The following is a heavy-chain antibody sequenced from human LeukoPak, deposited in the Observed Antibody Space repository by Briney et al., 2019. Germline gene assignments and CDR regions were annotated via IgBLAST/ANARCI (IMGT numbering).Heavy chain of an antibody. J-gene: IGHJ3*02. CDR3: AREWDYYDSSGGHAFDI. Sequence: GGSLRLSCTGSGFPFGDYAMSWVRQTPGRTLEWVSCINWNGGSRRYADSVEGRFTISRDNVKNSLFLQMNSLRAEDTAFYFCAREWDYYDSSGGHAFDIWGPGTLVTVSS. CDR1: GFPFGDYA. CDR2: INWNGGSR. V-gene: IGHV3-20*04. D-gene: IGHD3-22*01.